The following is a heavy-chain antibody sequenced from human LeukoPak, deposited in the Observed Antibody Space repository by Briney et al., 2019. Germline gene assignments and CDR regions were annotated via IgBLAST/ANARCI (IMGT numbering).Heavy chain of an antibody. D-gene: IGHD2-8*02. CDR3: ARATTAYCTGGVCPNFDY. CDR2: IYFSGST. Sequence: SETLSLTCTVSGGSITSYYWSWIRQPPGKGLEWIGYIYFSGSTNYNPSLKSRVTISVDTSKDQFSLKLSSVTAADTALYYCARATTAYCTGGVCPNFDYWGQGTLVTVSS. J-gene: IGHJ4*02. V-gene: IGHV4-59*01. CDR1: GGSITSYY.